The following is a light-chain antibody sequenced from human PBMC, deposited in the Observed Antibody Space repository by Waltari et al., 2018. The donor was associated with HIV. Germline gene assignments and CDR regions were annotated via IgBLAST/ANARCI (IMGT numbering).Light chain of an antibody. CDR2: WAS. CDR1: QSVLNSSNNKNY. V-gene: IGKV4-1*01. CDR3: QQYYSSLPT. Sequence: DIVMTQSPDSLAVSLGERATINCKSSQSVLNSSNNKNYVAWYQQKPGQPPQLLIYWASTRESGVPDRFSGSGSGTEFTLTISSLQAEDVAVYYCQQYYSSLPTFGPGTKVEIK. J-gene: IGKJ3*01.